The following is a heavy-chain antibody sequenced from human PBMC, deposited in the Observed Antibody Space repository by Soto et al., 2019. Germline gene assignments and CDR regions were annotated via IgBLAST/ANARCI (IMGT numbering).Heavy chain of an antibody. D-gene: IGHD3-3*01. Sequence: SETLSLTCTFSGCSISSGGYYWSWIRQHPGKGLEWIGYIYYSGSTYYNPSLKSRVTISVDTSKNQFSLKLSSVTAADTAVYYCARDSYNFLPGRGEPGNYYYYYGMDVGGQGTTVTVSS. CDR2: IYYSGST. CDR3: ARDSYNFLPGRGEPGNYYYYYGMDV. CDR1: GCSISSGGYY. V-gene: IGHV4-31*03. J-gene: IGHJ6*02.